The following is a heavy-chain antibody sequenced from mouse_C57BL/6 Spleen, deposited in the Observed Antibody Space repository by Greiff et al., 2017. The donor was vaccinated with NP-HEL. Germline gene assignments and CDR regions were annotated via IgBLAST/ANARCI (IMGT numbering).Heavy chain of an antibody. CDR2: ISYDGSN. D-gene: IGHD2-13*01. CDR1: GYSMTSGYY. J-gene: IGHJ1*03. Sequence: EVQLQQSGPGLVKPSQSLSLTCSVTGYSMTSGYYWNWIRQFPGNKLEWMGYISYDGSNNYNPSLKNRIPLTRVTSKNQFFLKLNSVTTEDTATYYCGRKEDDDYDWYFDVWGTGTTVTVSS. V-gene: IGHV3-6*01. CDR3: GRKEDDDYDWYFDV.